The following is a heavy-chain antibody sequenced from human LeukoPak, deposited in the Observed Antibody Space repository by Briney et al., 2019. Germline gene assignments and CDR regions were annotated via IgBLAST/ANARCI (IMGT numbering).Heavy chain of an antibody. Sequence: GESLKISCKGSGYSFASYWIGWVRQMPGKGLEWMGIIHPGDSDSRYSPSFQGQVTFSADKSISTAYLQWSSLKASDTAMYYCVVTYGSVTYWGQGTLVTVSS. CDR1: GYSFASYW. V-gene: IGHV5-51*01. J-gene: IGHJ4*02. CDR2: IHPGDSDS. D-gene: IGHD3-10*01. CDR3: VVTYGSVTY.